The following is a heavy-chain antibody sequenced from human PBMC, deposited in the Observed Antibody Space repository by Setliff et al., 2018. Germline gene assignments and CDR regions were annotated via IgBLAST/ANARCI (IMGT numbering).Heavy chain of an antibody. Sequence: PSETLSLTCAVYGGSFSAYYWSWIRQPPGKGLEWIGEINHSGSTIYNPSLKSRVTISVDTSKNQFSLMLNSVTAADTAVYYCARTSGSGSSLLPNFSDPWGQGTLVTVSS. D-gene: IGHD3-10*01. V-gene: IGHV4-34*01. CDR1: GGSFSAYY. CDR2: INHSGST. J-gene: IGHJ5*02. CDR3: ARTSGSGSSLLPNFSDP.